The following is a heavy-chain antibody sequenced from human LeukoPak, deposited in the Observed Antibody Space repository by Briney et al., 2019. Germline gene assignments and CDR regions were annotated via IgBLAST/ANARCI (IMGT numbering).Heavy chain of an antibody. CDR2: ISAYNGNT. Sequence: ASVKVSCKASGYTFTSYGISWVRQAHGQGLEWMGWISAYNGNTNYAQKLQGRVTMTTDTSASTAYMELRSLRSDDTAVYYCARHDYGDYGVGFDYWGQGTLVTVSS. V-gene: IGHV1-18*01. CDR3: ARHDYGDYGVGFDY. J-gene: IGHJ4*02. D-gene: IGHD4-17*01. CDR1: GYTFTSYG.